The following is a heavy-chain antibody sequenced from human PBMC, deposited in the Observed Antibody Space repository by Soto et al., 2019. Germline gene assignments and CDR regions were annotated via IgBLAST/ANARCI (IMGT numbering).Heavy chain of an antibody. CDR2: IYHSGST. J-gene: IGHJ4*02. CDR3: ARLWTTVANDY. V-gene: IGHV4-30-2*01. CDR1: GGSISSGGYS. D-gene: IGHD4-17*01. Sequence: SEPLSLTCTVSGGSISSGGYSWSWIRQPPGKGLEWIGYIYHSGSTYYNSSLKSRVTISVDRSKNQFSLKLSSVTAADTAVYYCARLWTTVANDYWGQGTLVTVSS.